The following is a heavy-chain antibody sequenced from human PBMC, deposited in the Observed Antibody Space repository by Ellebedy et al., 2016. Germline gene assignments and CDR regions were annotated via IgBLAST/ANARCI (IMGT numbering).Heavy chain of an antibody. D-gene: IGHD2-2*01. CDR2: INHSGST. CDR1: GGSFSGYY. CDR3: ARLVLVPAAKAVWFDP. Sequence: SETLSLTXAVYGGSFSGYYWSWIRQPPGKGLEWIGEINHSGSTNYNPSLKSRVTISVDTSKNQFSLKLSSVTAADTAVYYCARLVLVPAAKAVWFDPWGQGTLVTVSS. V-gene: IGHV4-34*01. J-gene: IGHJ5*02.